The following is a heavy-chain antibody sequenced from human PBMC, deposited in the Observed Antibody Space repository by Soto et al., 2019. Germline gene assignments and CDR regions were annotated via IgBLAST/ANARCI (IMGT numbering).Heavy chain of an antibody. Sequence: ASVNVSCKASGYTFTNYAVHWLRQAPGQRLEWMGWIIADNGNTKYSQKFQGRVAITRDTSASTAYMYLSSLRSEDTAVYYCARRWTTVFPQDWFDHWGTGTLVTVSS. D-gene: IGHD4-17*01. CDR1: GYTFTNYA. CDR3: ARRWTTVFPQDWFDH. V-gene: IGHV1-3*01. CDR2: IIADNGNT. J-gene: IGHJ5*02.